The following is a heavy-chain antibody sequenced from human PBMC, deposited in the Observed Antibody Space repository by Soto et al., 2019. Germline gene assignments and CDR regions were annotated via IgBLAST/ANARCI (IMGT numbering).Heavy chain of an antibody. CDR1: GLTFSSYA. CDR2: ISGSGGST. CDR3: AKPGYYYYYYMDV. J-gene: IGHJ6*03. V-gene: IGHV3-23*01. Sequence: EVQLLESGGGLVQPGGSLRLSCAASGLTFSSYAMSWVRQAPGKELEWVSGISGSGGSTFYADSVKGRFTISRDNSTNTLYLQMNSLRAEDTAVYYCAKPGYYYYYYMDVWGKGTTVTVSS.